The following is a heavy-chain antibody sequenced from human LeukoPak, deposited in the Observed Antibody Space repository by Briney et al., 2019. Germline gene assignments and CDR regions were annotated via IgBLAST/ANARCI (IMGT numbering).Heavy chain of an antibody. D-gene: IGHD2-2*01. CDR3: AREAVVPAAKFDY. Sequence: SETLSLTCAVYGGSFSGYYWSWIRQPPGKGLEWIGEINHRGSTTYNPSLKSRVTISVDTSKTQFSLKLSSVTAADTAVYYCAREAVVPAAKFDYWGQGTLVTVSS. CDR1: GGSFSGYY. V-gene: IGHV4-34*01. J-gene: IGHJ4*02. CDR2: INHRGST.